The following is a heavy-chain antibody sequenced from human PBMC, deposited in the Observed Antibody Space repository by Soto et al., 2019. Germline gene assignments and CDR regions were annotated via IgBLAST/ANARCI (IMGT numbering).Heavy chain of an antibody. D-gene: IGHD4-17*01. CDR1: GYTFTSYG. CDR2: ISAYNGNT. CDR3: ARDQATQTYGDPKTTYHPMYFDY. Sequence: QVQLVQSGAEVKKPGASVKVSCKASGYTFTSYGISWVRQAPGQGLEWMGWISAYNGNTNYAQKLQGRVTMTTDTPTSTAYMELRSLRSDDTAVYYCARDQATQTYGDPKTTYHPMYFDYWGQGTLVTVSS. J-gene: IGHJ4*02. V-gene: IGHV1-18*01.